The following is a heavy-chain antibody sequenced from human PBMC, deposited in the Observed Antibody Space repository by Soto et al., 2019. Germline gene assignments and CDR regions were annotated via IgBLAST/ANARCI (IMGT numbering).Heavy chain of an antibody. D-gene: IGHD3-10*01. Sequence: EVQLVESGGGLIQPGGSLRLSCAASGFTVSSNYMSWVRQAPGKGLEWVSVIYSGGSTYYADSVKGRFTISRDNSKNTLYLQMNSLRAEDTAVYYCARVEVRGRGGMDVWGQGTTVTVSS. CDR1: GFTVSSNY. V-gene: IGHV3-53*01. CDR2: IYSGGST. J-gene: IGHJ6*02. CDR3: ARVEVRGRGGMDV.